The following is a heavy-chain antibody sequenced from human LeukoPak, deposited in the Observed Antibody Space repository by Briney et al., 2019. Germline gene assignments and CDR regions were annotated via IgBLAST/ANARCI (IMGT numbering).Heavy chain of an antibody. CDR3: ARAVGYCSSNTCYLGY. CDR1: GYTFTSYA. D-gene: IGHD2-2*03. J-gene: IGHJ4*01. Sequence: ASVKVSCKASGYTFTSYAMNWVRQAPGQGLEWMGWINTDTGNPTYAQGFRGRFVFSVDTSVSTAYLQISTLKAEDTALYYCARAVGYCSSNTCYLGYWGQEPWSPSPQ. CDR2: INTDTGNP. V-gene: IGHV7-4-1*02.